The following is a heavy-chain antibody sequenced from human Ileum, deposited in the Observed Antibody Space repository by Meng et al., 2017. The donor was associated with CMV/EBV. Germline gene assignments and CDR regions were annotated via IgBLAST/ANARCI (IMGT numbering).Heavy chain of an antibody. CDR3: ASGRLQFTPSALQH. CDR2: VNNRGRT. CDR1: GEPLNGFF. V-gene: IGHV4-34*02. D-gene: IGHD5-24*01. Sequence: QWPLQQWGAGLLKPSETLSLTCAVSGEPLNGFFCSWIRQPPGRGLEWIGEVNNRGRTNYNPSLKSRLTISIDTSKRQLSLMVTSVTAADSAIYYCASGRLQFTPSALQHWGPGTLVTVSS. J-gene: IGHJ1*01.